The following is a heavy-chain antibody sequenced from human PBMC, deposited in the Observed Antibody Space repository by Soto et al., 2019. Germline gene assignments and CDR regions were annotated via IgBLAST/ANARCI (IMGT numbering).Heavy chain of an antibody. D-gene: IGHD2-21*02. CDR2: ISPFFGTT. CDR1: GGGTLSNDA. CDR3: AREVVTETTWGSFDS. Sequence: QVHLVQSGADGRKSGSSVRVSCTASGGGTLSNDAISWVRQAPGQGLEWLGRISPFFGTTDYSQSFQGRLTMTTDASTGTVHMDLRSLKSDDTAVYYCAREVVTETTWGSFDSWGQGTLVTVSS. J-gene: IGHJ4*02. V-gene: IGHV1-69*01.